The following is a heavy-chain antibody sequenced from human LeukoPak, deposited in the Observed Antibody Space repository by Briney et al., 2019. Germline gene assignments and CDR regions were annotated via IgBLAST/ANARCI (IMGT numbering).Heavy chain of an antibody. Sequence: ASVKVSCKASGGTFSSYAISWVRQAPGQGLEWMGGIIPIFGTANYAQKFQGRVTITADESTSTAYMELSSLRSEDTAVYYCAYSRTASYYYYYGMDVWGQGTTVTVSS. CDR1: GGTFSSYA. D-gene: IGHD2-2*01. J-gene: IGHJ6*02. V-gene: IGHV1-69*13. CDR3: AYSRTASYYYYYGMDV. CDR2: IIPIFGTA.